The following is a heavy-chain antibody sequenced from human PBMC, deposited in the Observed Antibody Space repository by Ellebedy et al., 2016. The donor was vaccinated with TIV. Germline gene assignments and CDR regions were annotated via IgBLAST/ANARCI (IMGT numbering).Heavy chain of an antibody. Sequence: GGSLRLSCRGSGYSFTSYWIGWVRQMPGKGLEWMGTIYPGDSDGDSDTRYSPSFQGQVTISADKSISTAYLQWSSLKASDTAMYYCARQRQLPFDYWGQGTLVTVSS. CDR3: ARQRQLPFDY. CDR1: GYSFTSYW. D-gene: IGHD4-23*01. CDR2: IYPGDSDGDSDT. V-gene: IGHV5-51*01. J-gene: IGHJ4*02.